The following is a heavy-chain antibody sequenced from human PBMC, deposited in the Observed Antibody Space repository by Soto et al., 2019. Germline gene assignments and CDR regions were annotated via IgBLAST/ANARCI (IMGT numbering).Heavy chain of an antibody. CDR3: AKGASGYEPYYFDY. D-gene: IGHD5-12*01. CDR1: GFTFSSYA. Sequence: GGSLRLPSAASGFTFSSYAMHWVRQAPGKGLEWVAVIRCRGSNTYYADSVKGRFTISRDNSKNTLYLQMNSLRAEDTAVYYCAKGASGYEPYYFDYWGQGTLVTVSS. J-gene: IGHJ4*02. CDR2: IRCRGSNT. V-gene: IGHV3-30-3*01.